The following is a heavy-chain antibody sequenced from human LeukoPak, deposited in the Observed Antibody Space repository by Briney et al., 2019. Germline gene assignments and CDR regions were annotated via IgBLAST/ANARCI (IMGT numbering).Heavy chain of an antibody. D-gene: IGHD3-22*01. CDR2: IWYDGSNK. J-gene: IGHJ4*02. V-gene: IGHV3-33*01. CDR3: AREVGYTSGYPRDY. Sequence: RSGGSLRLSCAASGFTFSSYGMHWVRQAPGKGLEWVAVIWYDGSNKYYADSVKGRFTISRDNSKNTLYLQMNSLRAEDTAVYYCAREVGYTSGYPRDYWGQGTLVTVSS. CDR1: GFTFSSYG.